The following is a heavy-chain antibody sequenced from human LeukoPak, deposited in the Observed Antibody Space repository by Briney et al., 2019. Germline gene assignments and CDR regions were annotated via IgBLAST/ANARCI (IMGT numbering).Heavy chain of an antibody. Sequence: KPSETLSLTCTVSGGSISSYYWSWIRQPPGKGLEWLGYIYYSGSTNYNPSLKSRVTISVDTSKNQFSLKLSSVTAADTAVYYCARFAVAGTDWFDPWGQGTLVTVSS. J-gene: IGHJ5*02. D-gene: IGHD6-19*01. CDR2: IYYSGST. CDR1: GGSISSYY. CDR3: ARFAVAGTDWFDP. V-gene: IGHV4-59*01.